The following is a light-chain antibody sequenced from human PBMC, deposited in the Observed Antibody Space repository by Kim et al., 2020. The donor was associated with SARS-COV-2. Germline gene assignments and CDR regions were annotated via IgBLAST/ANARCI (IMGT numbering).Light chain of an antibody. CDR1: SSNIGSNT. Sequence: GPGVTLSCYESSSNIGSNTVNWYQQLPGTAPKLLIYSNNQRPSGVPDRFSGSKSGTSASLAISGLQSEDEADYYCAAWDDSLNGVVFGGGTQLTVL. V-gene: IGLV1-44*01. CDR3: AAWDDSLNGVV. CDR2: SNN. J-gene: IGLJ2*01.